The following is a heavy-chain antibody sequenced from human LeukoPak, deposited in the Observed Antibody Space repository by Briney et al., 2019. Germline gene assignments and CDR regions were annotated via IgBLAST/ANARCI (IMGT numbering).Heavy chain of an antibody. J-gene: IGHJ3*02. V-gene: IGHV3-66*01. CDR3: ARDAFDI. CDR2: SYSGGSA. CDR1: GFSVSSNH. Sequence: PGGSLRLSCAASGFSVSSNHMSWVRQAPGKGLEWVSVSYSGGSAYYSDSVKGRFTISRDNAKNSLYLQMNSLRAEDTAVYYCARDAFDIWGQGTMVTVSS.